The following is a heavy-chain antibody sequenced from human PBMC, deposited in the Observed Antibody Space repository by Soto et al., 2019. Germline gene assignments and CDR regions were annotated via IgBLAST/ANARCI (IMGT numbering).Heavy chain of an antibody. J-gene: IGHJ4*02. V-gene: IGHV3-30*18. Sequence: QVQLVESGGGVVQPGRSLRLSCAASGFTFSSYGMHWVRQAPCKGLEWVAVISYDGSNKYYADSVKGRFTISRDNSKNTLYLQMNSLRAEDTAVYYCAKGVISSWYEYYFDYWGQGTLVTVSS. CDR3: AKGVISSWYEYYFDY. D-gene: IGHD6-13*01. CDR2: ISYDGSNK. CDR1: GFTFSSYG.